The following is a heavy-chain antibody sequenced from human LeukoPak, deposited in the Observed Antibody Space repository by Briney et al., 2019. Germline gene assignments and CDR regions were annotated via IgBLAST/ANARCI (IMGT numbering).Heavy chain of an antibody. J-gene: IGHJ5*02. CDR3: ARDRTNWFDP. CDR2: INPNSGGT. Sequence: ASVKVSCKASGYTFTGYYMHWVRQAPGQGLEWMGWINPNSGGTNSAQKFQGRVTMTRDTSISTAYMELSSLRSEDTAVYYCARDRTNWFDPWGQGTLVTVSS. CDR1: GYTFTGYY. V-gene: IGHV1-2*02.